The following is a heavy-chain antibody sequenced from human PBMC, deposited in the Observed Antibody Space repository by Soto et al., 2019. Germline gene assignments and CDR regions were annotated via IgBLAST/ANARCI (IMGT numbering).Heavy chain of an antibody. J-gene: IGHJ4*02. CDR3: ASIPLGYSSGWYRRYYFDY. Sequence: SETLSLTCAVYGGSFSGYYWSWIRQPPGKGLEWIGEINHSGSTNYNPSLKSRETISVDTSKNQFSLKLSSVTAADTAVYYCASIPLGYSSGWYRRYYFDYWGQGTLVTVSS. CDR1: GGSFSGYY. D-gene: IGHD6-19*01. V-gene: IGHV4-34*01. CDR2: INHSGST.